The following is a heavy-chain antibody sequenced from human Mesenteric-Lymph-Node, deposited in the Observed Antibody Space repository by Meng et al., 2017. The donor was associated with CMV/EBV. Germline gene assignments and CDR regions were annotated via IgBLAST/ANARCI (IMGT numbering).Heavy chain of an antibody. Sequence: SGFTLSSYAMHWVRQAPGKGLEWVAVISYDGSNKYYADAVKGRFTISRDNSKNTLYLQMNSLRAEDTAVYYCARVIAVAGTRGWFDPWGQGTLVTSPQ. V-gene: IGHV3-30*04. J-gene: IGHJ5*02. CDR1: GFTLSSYA. CDR2: ISYDGSNK. CDR3: ARVIAVAGTRGWFDP. D-gene: IGHD6-19*01.